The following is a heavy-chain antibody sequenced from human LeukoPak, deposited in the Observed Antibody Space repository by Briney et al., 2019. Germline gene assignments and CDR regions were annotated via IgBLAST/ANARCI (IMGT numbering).Heavy chain of an antibody. V-gene: IGHV3-11*01. J-gene: IGHJ3*02. D-gene: IGHD5-18*01. CDR3: ARDHRAARSAFDI. Sequence: PGGSLRLSCAASGFTFSDYYMSWIRQAPGKGLEWVSYISSSVSTIHYADSVKGRFTISRDNAKNSLYLQMNSLRAEDTAVYYCARDHRAARSAFDIWGQGTMVTVSS. CDR1: GFTFSDYY. CDR2: ISSSVSTI.